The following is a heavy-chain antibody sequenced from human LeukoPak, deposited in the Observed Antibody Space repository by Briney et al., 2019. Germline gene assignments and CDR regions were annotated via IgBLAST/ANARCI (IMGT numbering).Heavy chain of an antibody. D-gene: IGHD3-10*01. Sequence: GESLKISCKGSGYSFTSYWIGWVRQMPGKGLEWMGIIYPGDSDTRYSPSFQGQVTISADKSISTAYLQWSSLKASDTAMYYCARHDDPLYGSGSYYIDYWGQGTLVTVSS. CDR2: IYPGDSDT. J-gene: IGHJ4*02. CDR1: GYSFTSYW. V-gene: IGHV5-51*01. CDR3: ARHDDPLYGSGSYYIDY.